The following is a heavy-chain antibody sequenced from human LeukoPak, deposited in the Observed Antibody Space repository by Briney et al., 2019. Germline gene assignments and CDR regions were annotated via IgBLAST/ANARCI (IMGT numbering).Heavy chain of an antibody. CDR1: GGTFSSYA. V-gene: IGHV1-69*13. CDR2: IIPIFGTA. CDR3: ARDDSGYSGYDPLGMDV. J-gene: IGHJ6*04. Sequence: SVKVSCKASGGTFSSYAISWVRQAPGQGLEWMGGIIPIFGTANYAQKFQGRVTITADESTSTAYMELSSLRSEDTAVYYCARDDSGYSGYDPLGMDVWGKGTTVTVGS. D-gene: IGHD5-12*01.